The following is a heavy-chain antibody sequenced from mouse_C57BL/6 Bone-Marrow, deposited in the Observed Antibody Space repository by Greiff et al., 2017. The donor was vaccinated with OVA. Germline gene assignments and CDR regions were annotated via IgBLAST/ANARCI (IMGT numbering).Heavy chain of an antibody. CDR3: ARAYYYGSTLYYFDY. CDR1: GYTFTSYW. D-gene: IGHD1-1*01. CDR2: IYPGSGST. Sequence: VKLQQPGAELVKPGASVKMSCKASGYTFTSYWITWVKQRPGQGLEWIGDIYPGSGSTNYNEKFKSKATLTVDTSSSTAYMQLSSLTSEDSAVYYCARAYYYGSTLYYFDYWGQGTTLTVSS. J-gene: IGHJ2*01. V-gene: IGHV1-55*01.